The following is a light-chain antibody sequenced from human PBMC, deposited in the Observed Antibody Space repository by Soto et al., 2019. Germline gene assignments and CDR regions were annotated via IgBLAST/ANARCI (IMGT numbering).Light chain of an antibody. J-gene: IGLJ1*01. CDR1: SSDVGRYNS. CDR2: DVD. Sequence: QSVLTQPASVSGSPGQSITISCTGTSSDVGRYNSVSWYQLHPGKAPRLVIFDVDYRPSGVSDRFSGSKSGNTASLTISGLQPQAAADYYCTSFTSGTTPYVFGTGTKVXVL. V-gene: IGLV2-14*03. CDR3: TSFTSGTTPYV.